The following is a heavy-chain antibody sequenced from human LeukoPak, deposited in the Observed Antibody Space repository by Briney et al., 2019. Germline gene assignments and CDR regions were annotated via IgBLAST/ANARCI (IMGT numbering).Heavy chain of an antibody. CDR3: AREGQYYDFWSGLVNYYYYMDV. Sequence: GASVKVSCKASGNTFTSYDINWVRQATGQGLEWMGWINPNSGGTNYAQKFQGRVTMTRDTSISTAYMELSRLRSDDTAVYYCAREGQYYDFWSGLVNYYYYMDVWGKGTTVTVSS. J-gene: IGHJ6*03. CDR2: INPNSGGT. V-gene: IGHV1-2*02. CDR1: GNTFTSYD. D-gene: IGHD3-3*01.